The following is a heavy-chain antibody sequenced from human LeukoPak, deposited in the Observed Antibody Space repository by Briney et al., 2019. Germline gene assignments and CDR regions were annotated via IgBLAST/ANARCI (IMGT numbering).Heavy chain of an antibody. D-gene: IGHD6-6*01. CDR3: ASELVIAARQRDDAFDI. V-gene: IGHV3-64*01. CDR1: GFTFSSYA. CDR2: ISSNGGNT. Sequence: PGGSLRLSCAASGFTFSSYAMHWVRRAPGKGLEYVSAISSNGGNTYYANSVKGRFTISRDNSKNTLYLQMGSLRAEDMAVYYCASELVIAARQRDDAFDIWGRGTMVTVSS. J-gene: IGHJ3*02.